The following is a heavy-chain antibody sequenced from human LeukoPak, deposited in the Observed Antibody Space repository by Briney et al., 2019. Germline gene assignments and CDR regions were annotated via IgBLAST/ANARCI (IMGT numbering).Heavy chain of an antibody. Sequence: SEALSLTCTVSGGSISSYYWSWIRQPPGKGLEWIGYIYYSGSTNYNPSLKSRVTISVDTSKNQFSLKLSSVTAADTAVYYCARSVGYSSGWYGPFDYWGQGTLVTVSS. V-gene: IGHV4-59*08. CDR1: GGSISSYY. CDR3: ARSVGYSSGWYGPFDY. CDR2: IYYSGST. J-gene: IGHJ4*02. D-gene: IGHD6-19*01.